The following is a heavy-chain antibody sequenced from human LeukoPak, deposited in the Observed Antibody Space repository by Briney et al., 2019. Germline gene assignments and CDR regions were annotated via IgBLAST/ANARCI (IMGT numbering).Heavy chain of an antibody. CDR2: ISYDGSNK. D-gene: IGHD3-10*01. V-gene: IGHV3-30*18. CDR3: AKQGPRPYYYGSGSFDY. J-gene: IGHJ4*02. CDR1: GFTFSSYG. Sequence: GGSLRLSCAASGFTFSSYGMHWVRQAPGKGLEWVAVISYDGSNKYYADSVKGRFTISRDNSKDTLYLQMNSLRAEDTAVYYRAKQGPRPYYYGSGSFDYWGQGTLVTVSS.